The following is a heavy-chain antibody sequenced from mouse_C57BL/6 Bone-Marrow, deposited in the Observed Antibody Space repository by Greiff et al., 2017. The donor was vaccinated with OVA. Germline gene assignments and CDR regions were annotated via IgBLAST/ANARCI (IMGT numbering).Heavy chain of an antibody. J-gene: IGHJ3*01. CDR1: GYTFTSYW. CDR2: IDPSDSET. CDR3: ARHGPYDWFAY. Sequence: QVQLQQPGAELVRPGSSVKLSCKASGYTFTSYWMHWVKQRPIQGLEWIGNIDPSDSETHYNQKFKDKATLTVDKSSSTAYMQLSSLTSEDSAVYYCARHGPYDWFAYWGQGTLVTVSA. V-gene: IGHV1-52*01. D-gene: IGHD2-12*01.